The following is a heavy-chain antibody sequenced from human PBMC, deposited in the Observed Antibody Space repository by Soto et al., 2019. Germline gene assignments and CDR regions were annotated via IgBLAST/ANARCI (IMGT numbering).Heavy chain of an antibody. CDR3: ARDMGSAMTTRIFDH. D-gene: IGHD4-17*01. Sequence: QVLVQESGPGLVKPSQTLTLSCTVSGGSVDSGNHYWNWIRQPPGKGLEWIGYTYYGESTYYNPSLQSRATISVDTSQSRFSLRLTSVTAADTAVYYCARDMGSAMTTRIFDHWGQGTLVTVSS. J-gene: IGHJ4*02. CDR1: GGSVDSGNHY. CDR2: TYYGEST. V-gene: IGHV4-30-4*01.